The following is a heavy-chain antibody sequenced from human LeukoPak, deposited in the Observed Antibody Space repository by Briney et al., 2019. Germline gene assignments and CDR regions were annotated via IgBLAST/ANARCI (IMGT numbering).Heavy chain of an antibody. V-gene: IGHV4-39*01. CDR3: ARNRSVAVTGIGRPNAFDI. CDR1: GGSISSSSNY. CDR2: VYYSGST. D-gene: IGHD6-19*01. Sequence: SETLSLTCTVSGGSISSSSNYWGWIRQSPGKGLEWIGRVYYSGSTYYNPSVKSRVTISVDTSKNQFSLNLSSVTAADMAVYFCARNRSVAVTGIGRPNAFDIWGQGTMVTVAS. J-gene: IGHJ3*02.